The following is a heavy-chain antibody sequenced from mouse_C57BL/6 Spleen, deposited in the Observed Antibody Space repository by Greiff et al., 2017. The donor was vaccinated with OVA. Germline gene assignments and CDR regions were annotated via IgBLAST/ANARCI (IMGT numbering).Heavy chain of an antibody. J-gene: IGHJ2*01. V-gene: IGHV1-52*01. CDR2: IDPSDSET. CDR1: GYTFTSYW. CDR3: ASPHYGSSHYFDY. Sequence: VKLQQPGAELVRPGSSVKLSCKASGYTFTSYWMHWVKQRPIQGLEWIGNIDPSDSETHYNQKFKDKATLTVEKSSSTAYMQLSSLTSEDSAVYYCASPHYGSSHYFDYWGQGTTLTVSS. D-gene: IGHD1-1*01.